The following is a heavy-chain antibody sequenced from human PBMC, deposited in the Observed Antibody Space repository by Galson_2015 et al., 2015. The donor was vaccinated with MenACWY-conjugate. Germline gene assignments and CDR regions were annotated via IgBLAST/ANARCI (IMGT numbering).Heavy chain of an antibody. CDR1: GFSFSDSA. CDR2: IRSKRNNYAT. D-gene: IGHD1-7*01. Sequence: SLRLSCAASGFSFSDSAMHWVRQASGKGLEWVGRIRSKRNNYATTYAASVQGRFTISRDESERMAYLHMNSLKTEDTAIYYCTRQSPLNFDVWGQGTTVTVSS. V-gene: IGHV3-73*01. CDR3: TRQSPLNFDV. J-gene: IGHJ6*02.